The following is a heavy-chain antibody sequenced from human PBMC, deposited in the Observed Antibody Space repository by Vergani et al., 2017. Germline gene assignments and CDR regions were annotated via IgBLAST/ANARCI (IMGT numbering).Heavy chain of an antibody. CDR3: ARGTFLRAFGN. Sequence: QVQLQESGPGLLKPSQTLSLTCSVAGDSISSGNYYWNWIRQPAGKGLEWMGRIYSSGSTSYNPSIKSRITMSLDTSKNQFSLSLSSVTAADTAVYYFARGTFLRAFGNLGQGTVVTVSS. CDR2: IYSSGST. CDR1: GDSISSGNYY. V-gene: IGHV4-61*02. D-gene: IGHD1-26*01. J-gene: IGHJ3*02.